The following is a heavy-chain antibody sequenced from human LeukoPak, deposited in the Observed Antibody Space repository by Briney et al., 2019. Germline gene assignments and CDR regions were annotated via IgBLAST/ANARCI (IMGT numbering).Heavy chain of an antibody. J-gene: IGHJ3*02. V-gene: IGHV1-24*01. CDR3: ATLNYDFWSGYTAHAFDI. D-gene: IGHD3-3*01. CDR2: FDPEDGET. Sequence: ASVKVSCKVSGYTLTELSMHWVRQAPGKGLEWMGGFDPEDGETIYAQKFQGRVTMTEDTSTDTAYMELSSLRSEDTAVYYCATLNYDFWSGYTAHAFDIWGQGTMVTVSS. CDR1: GYTLTELS.